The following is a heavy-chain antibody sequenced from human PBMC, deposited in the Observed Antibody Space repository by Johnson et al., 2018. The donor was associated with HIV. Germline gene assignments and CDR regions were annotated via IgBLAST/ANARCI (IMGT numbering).Heavy chain of an antibody. CDR1: GFTFSSYA. CDR3: ARNQGRRNYYDAFDI. V-gene: IGHV3-30*04. Sequence: VQLVESGGGVVQPGRSLRLSCAASGFTFSSYAIHWVRQAPGKGLQWVAIISYDGSNNYYADSVKGRFTISRDNSKNTLYLRMNSLRAEDTAVYYCARNQGRRNYYDAFDIWGQGTMVTVSS. CDR2: ISYDGSNN. J-gene: IGHJ3*02. D-gene: IGHD1-7*01.